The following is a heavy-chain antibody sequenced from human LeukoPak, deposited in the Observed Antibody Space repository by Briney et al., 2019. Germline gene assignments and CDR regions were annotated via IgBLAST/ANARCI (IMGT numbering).Heavy chain of an antibody. CDR1: GYTFTGYY. CDR2: INPNSGGT. J-gene: IGHJ4*02. V-gene: IGHV1-2*02. Sequence: ASVKVSCKASGYTFTGYYMHWVRQAPGQGLEWMGWINPNSGGTYYAQKFQGRVSMIRDTSISTPYMELCSLRSDDTAVYYCYYRVSSGYLTWGQGTLVAVSS. CDR3: YYRVSSGYLT. D-gene: IGHD3-22*01.